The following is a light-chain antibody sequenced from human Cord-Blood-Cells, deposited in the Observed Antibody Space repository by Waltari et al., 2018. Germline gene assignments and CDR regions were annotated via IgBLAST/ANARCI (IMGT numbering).Light chain of an antibody. Sequence: SYELTQPPSVSVSPGQTARITCSGDALPKQYAHWYHQKPGQAPALVIYKDSERPSGIPERFSGSSSGKTVTLTISGVQAEDEADYYCQSADSSGTYWVFGGGTKLTVL. J-gene: IGLJ3*02. CDR1: ALPKQY. CDR3: QSADSSGTYWV. V-gene: IGLV3-25*03. CDR2: KDS.